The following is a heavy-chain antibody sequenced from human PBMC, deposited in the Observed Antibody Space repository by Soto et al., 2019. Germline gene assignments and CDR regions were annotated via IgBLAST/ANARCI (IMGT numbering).Heavy chain of an antibody. Sequence: GSLRLSCSASGFTFSSYAMHWVRQAPGKGLEYVSAISSNGGSTYYADSVKGRFTISRDNSKNTLYLQMSSLRAEDTAVYYCVKGPRNYYDILTGYLEGFDYWGQGTLVTVSS. CDR2: ISSNGGST. CDR3: VKGPRNYYDILTGYLEGFDY. CDR1: GFTFSSYA. V-gene: IGHV3-64D*06. J-gene: IGHJ4*02. D-gene: IGHD3-9*01.